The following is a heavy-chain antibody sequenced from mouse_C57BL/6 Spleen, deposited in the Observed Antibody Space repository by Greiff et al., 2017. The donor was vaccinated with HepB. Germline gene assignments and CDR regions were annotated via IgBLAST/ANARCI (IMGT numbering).Heavy chain of an antibody. V-gene: IGHV1-81*01. CDR1: GYTFTSYG. Sequence: VQLQQSGAELARPGASVKLSCKASGYTFTSYGISWVKQRTGQGLEWIGEIYPRSGNTYYNEKFKGKATQTADKSSSTAYMELRSLTSEDSAVYFCARIGYDYDGTWFAYWGQGTLVTVSA. CDR2: IYPRSGNT. D-gene: IGHD2-4*01. CDR3: ARIGYDYDGTWFAY. J-gene: IGHJ3*01.